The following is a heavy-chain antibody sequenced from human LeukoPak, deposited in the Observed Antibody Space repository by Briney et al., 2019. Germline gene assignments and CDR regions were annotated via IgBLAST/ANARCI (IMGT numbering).Heavy chain of an antibody. Sequence: GGSLRLSCAAPGFTFTNYGMSWVRQAPGKGLEYVSAISSNGGSTYYANSVKGRFTISRDNSKNTLYLQMGSLRAEDMAVYYCARNFPTVTTLLDYWGQGTLVTVSS. CDR1: GFTFTNYG. CDR3: ARNFPTVTTLLDY. D-gene: IGHD4-17*01. CDR2: ISSNGGST. V-gene: IGHV3-64*01. J-gene: IGHJ4*02.